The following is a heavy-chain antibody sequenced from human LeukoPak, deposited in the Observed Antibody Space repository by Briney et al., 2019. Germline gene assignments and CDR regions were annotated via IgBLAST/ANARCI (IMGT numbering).Heavy chain of an antibody. Sequence: SETLSLTCTVSGGSISSYYWSWIRQPAGKGLEWIGRIYTSGSTNYNPSLKSRVTISVDTSNHQFSLKLASLTAADTAVYYCARDGAYDFWSGYSQKINFDYWGQGTLVTVSS. CDR3: ARDGAYDFWSGYSQKINFDY. D-gene: IGHD3-3*01. V-gene: IGHV4-4*07. CDR1: GGSISSYY. CDR2: IYTSGST. J-gene: IGHJ4*02.